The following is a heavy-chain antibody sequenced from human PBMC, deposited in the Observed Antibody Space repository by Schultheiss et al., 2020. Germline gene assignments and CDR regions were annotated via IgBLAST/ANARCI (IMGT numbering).Heavy chain of an antibody. J-gene: IGHJ4*02. V-gene: IGHV3-23*01. D-gene: IGHD3-9*01. CDR2: ISGSGDST. CDR1: GFTFSSYA. Sequence: GGSLRLSCAASGFTFSSYAMSWVRQAPGKGLEWVSTISGSGDSTYYADSVKGRFTISRDNSKNTVYLQMNSLRAEDTAVYYCARVGRYFDWSYFDYWGQGTLVTSPQ. CDR3: ARVGRYFDWSYFDY.